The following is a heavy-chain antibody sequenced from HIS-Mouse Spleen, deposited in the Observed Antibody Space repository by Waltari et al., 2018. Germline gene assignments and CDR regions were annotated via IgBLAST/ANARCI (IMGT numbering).Heavy chain of an antibody. CDR3: AKDKHHAFDY. CDR1: GSTFSSYG. CDR2: ISYDGSNK. J-gene: IGHJ4*02. V-gene: IGHV3-30*18. Sequence: QVQLVESGGGLVQPGRPLRPSCTASGSTFSSYGMHWVRQAPGKGLGWVAVISYDGSNKYYADSVKGRFTISRDNSKNTLYLQMNSLRAEDTAVYYCAKDKHHAFDYWGQGTLVTVSS.